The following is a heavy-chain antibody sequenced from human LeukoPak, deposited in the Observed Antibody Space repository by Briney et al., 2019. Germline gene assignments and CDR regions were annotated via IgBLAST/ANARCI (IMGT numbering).Heavy chain of an antibody. CDR2: INPNSGGT. D-gene: IGHD3-10*01. CDR3: ARGGSGSYVYNWFDP. J-gene: IGHJ5*02. CDR1: GYTFTGYY. Sequence: GASVTVSCKASGYTFTGYYMHWVRQAPGQGLEWMGWINPNSGGTSYAQKFQGRVTMTRDTSISTAYMELSRLRSDDTAVYYCARGGSGSYVYNWFDPWGQGTLVTVSS. V-gene: IGHV1-2*02.